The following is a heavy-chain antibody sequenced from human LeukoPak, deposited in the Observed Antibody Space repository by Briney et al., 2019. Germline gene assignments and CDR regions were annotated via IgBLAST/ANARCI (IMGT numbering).Heavy chain of an antibody. Sequence: GGSLRLSCAASGFTFSSYSMNWVRQAPGKGLEWVSYISSSSSTIYYADSVKGRFTISRDNAKNSLSLQMNSLRAEDTAVYYCARDAEVTVKTGYFDYWGQGTLVTVSS. CDR2: ISSSSSTI. CDR1: GFTFSSYS. V-gene: IGHV3-48*04. D-gene: IGHD4-17*01. J-gene: IGHJ4*02. CDR3: ARDAEVTVKTGYFDY.